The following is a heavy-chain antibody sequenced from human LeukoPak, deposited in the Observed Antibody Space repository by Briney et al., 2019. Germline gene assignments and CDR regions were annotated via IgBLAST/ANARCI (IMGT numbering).Heavy chain of an antibody. CDR2: IYYSGST. J-gene: IGHJ4*02. CDR1: GGSISSYY. V-gene: IGHV4-59*01. CDR3: ARSGIQLWGFDY. Sequence: SETLSLTCTVSGGSISSYYWSWIRQPPGKGLEWIGYIYYSGSTNYNPSLKSRVTISVDTSKNQFSLKLSSVTAADTAVYYCARSGIQLWGFDYWGQGTLVTVSS. D-gene: IGHD5-18*01.